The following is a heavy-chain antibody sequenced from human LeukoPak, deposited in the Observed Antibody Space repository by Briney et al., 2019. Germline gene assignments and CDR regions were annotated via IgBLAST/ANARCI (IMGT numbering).Heavy chain of an antibody. J-gene: IGHJ6*02. D-gene: IGHD1-1*01. V-gene: IGHV1-2*06. CDR1: GYSFTGYF. CDR2: IDPNNGGT. Sequence: GASVKVSCTASGYSFTGYFIHWGRQAPGQGLEWMGRIDPNNGGTSYAQKFQGRVTVTRDTSITTAYMEITSLRSDDTAVYYCASAVMYRYYYYYGLDVWGQGTTVTVSS. CDR3: ASAVMYRYYYYYGLDV.